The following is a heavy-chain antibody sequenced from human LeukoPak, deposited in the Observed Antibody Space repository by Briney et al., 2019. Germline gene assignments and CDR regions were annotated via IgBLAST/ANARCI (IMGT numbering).Heavy chain of an antibody. CDR2: IRSKAYGGTT. D-gene: IGHD3-9*01. Sequence: PGGSLRLSCAASEFTFSRNSMNWVRQAPGKGLEWVGFIRSKAYGGTTEYAASVKGRFTISRDDSKSIAYLQMNSLKTEDTAVYYCTTYYDILTGYLPLFDYWGQGTLVTVSS. V-gene: IGHV3-49*04. J-gene: IGHJ4*02. CDR3: TTYYDILTGYLPLFDY. CDR1: EFTFSRNS.